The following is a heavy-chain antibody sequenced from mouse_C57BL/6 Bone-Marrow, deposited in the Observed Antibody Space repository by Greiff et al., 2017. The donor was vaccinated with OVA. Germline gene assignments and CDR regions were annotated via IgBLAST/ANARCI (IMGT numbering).Heavy chain of an antibody. CDR3: ARCGYYLYWYFEV. Sequence: QVQLQQPGADLVKPGASVKLSCKASGYTFTSYGMPWVNQRPGRGLEWIGRIGPNGGGTKYTEKFKSKATLTVDKPSSTDYMQLSSLTSEDTAVYYCARCGYYLYWYFEVWGTGTTVTVSS. CDR1: GYTFTSYG. D-gene: IGHD2-3*01. V-gene: IGHV1-72*01. CDR2: IGPNGGGT. J-gene: IGHJ1*03.